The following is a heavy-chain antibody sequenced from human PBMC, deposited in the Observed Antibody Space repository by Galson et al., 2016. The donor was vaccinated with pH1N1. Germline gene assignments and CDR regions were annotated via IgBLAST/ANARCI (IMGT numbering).Heavy chain of an antibody. Sequence: SETLSLTCTVSGGSISSSTYYWGWIRQPPGKGLEWIGSIYYSGSTYYNPSLKRRVTISVDTSKNQFSLKLSSVTAADTAVYYCARPRRDGYNEDSYYFDYWGQGTLGTVSS. V-gene: IGHV4-39*01. CDR1: GGSISSSTYY. CDR3: ARPRRDGYNEDSYYFDY. CDR2: IYYSGST. D-gene: IGHD5-24*01. J-gene: IGHJ4*02.